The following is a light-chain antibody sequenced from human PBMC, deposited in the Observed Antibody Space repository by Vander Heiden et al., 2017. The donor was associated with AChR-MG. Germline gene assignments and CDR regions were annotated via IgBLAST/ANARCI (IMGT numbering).Light chain of an antibody. CDR2: WAA. J-gene: IGKJ3*01. V-gene: IGKV4-1*01. CDR1: QSVLYSSNNKNY. CDR3: QQYYSTPGIT. Sequence: DIVMTQSPDSLAVSLGERATINCKSSQSVLYSSNNKNYLAWYQQKPGQPPKLLIYWAATRESGVPDRCSGSGSGTDFTLTISSLQAEDVAVYYCQQYYSTPGITFGPGTKVDIK.